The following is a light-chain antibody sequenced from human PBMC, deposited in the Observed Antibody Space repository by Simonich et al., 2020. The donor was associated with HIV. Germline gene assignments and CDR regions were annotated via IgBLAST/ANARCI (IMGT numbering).Light chain of an antibody. CDR3: MQALQTPYT. CDR1: QSLLHSNGYNY. CDR2: LNS. J-gene: IGKJ2*01. Sequence: DIVMTQSPLSLPVTPGEPASISCRSIQSLLHSNGYNYLDWYLQTPGQSPQLLIYLNSNRASGVPDRFSGSGSGTDFTLKISRVEAEDVGVYYCMQALQTPYTFGQGTKLDFK. V-gene: IGKV2-28*01.